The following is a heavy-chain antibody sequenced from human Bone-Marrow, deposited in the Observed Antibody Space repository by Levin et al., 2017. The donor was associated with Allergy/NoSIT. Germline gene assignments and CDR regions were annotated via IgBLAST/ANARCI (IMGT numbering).Heavy chain of an antibody. CDR3: ARDEGEWLWEYYFDY. Sequence: QRGESLKISCAASGFTFSTYAMHWVRQPAGKGLEWVAFISYDGSNPDYADSVKGRFTISRDNSKNTLYLQMDSLRPEDTAVYYCARDEGEWLWEYYFDYWGQGTLVTVSS. CDR1: GFTFSTYA. V-gene: IGHV3-30*04. J-gene: IGHJ4*02. CDR2: ISYDGSNP. D-gene: IGHD3-3*01.